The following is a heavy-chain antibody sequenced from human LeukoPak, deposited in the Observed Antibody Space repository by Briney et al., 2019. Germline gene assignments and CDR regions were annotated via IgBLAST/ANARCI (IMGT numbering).Heavy chain of an antibody. J-gene: IGHJ4*02. Sequence: GASVKVSCKASGGTFSSYAISWVRQAPGQGLEWMGRIIPILGIANYAQKFQGRVTITADKSTSTAYMELSSLRSEDTAVYYCARARDHYYDSSGYRFDYWGQGTLVTVSS. CDR3: ARARDHYYDSSGYRFDY. CDR2: IIPILGIA. D-gene: IGHD3-22*01. CDR1: GGTFSSYA. V-gene: IGHV1-69*04.